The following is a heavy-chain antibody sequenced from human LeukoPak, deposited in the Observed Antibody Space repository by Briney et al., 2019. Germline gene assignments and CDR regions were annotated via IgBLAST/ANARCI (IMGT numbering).Heavy chain of an antibody. V-gene: IGHV4-38-2*02. CDR1: GYSISSGYY. D-gene: IGHD3-10*01. CDR3: ARTSYYGSGSYYDSRDGFDI. CDR2: IYQSGST. Sequence: SETLSLTCTVSGYSISSGYYWGWIRQAPGKGLEWIGTIYQSGSTYYNPSLKSRVTISIDTSKNQFSLKLNSVTAADTAVYYCARTSYYGSGSYYDSRDGFDIWGQGTMVTVSS. J-gene: IGHJ3*02.